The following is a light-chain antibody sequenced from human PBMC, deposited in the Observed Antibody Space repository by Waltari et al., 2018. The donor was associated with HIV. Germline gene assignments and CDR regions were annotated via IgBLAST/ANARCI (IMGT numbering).Light chain of an antibody. CDR2: WAS. CDR1: QSVLFSYTDKNY. J-gene: IGKJ1*01. CDR3: QQYYATPWT. V-gene: IGKV4-1*01. Sequence: DIVMTQSPDSLTVSLGERATLNCKSTQSVLFSYTDKNYLAWYQQKPGQSPKLLVYWASTREFGVPDRFSGSGSGTNFTLTISSLQAEDVAVYYCQQYYATPWTFGQGTKVEIK.